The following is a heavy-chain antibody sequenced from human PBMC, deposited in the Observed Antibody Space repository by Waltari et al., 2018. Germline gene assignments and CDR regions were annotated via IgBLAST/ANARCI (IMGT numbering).Heavy chain of an antibody. CDR1: GFTFSSYP. V-gene: IGHV3-30*01. D-gene: IGHD6-19*01. CDR3: ARGSSGWFSDGFDI. CDR2: ISFDESTK. J-gene: IGHJ3*02. Sequence: QVQLVESGGGVVQPGRSLRLSWVVAGFTFSSYPWHWVRQAPGKGLECVAFISFDESTKKYADSVKGRFTLSRDTSKNTLYLQMNSLRAEDTAVYYCARGSSGWFSDGFDIWGQGTTVTVSS.